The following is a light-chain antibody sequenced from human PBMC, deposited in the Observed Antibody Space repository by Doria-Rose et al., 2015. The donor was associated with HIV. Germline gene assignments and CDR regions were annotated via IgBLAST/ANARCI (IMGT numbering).Light chain of an antibody. CDR3: QQFDSFPRT. V-gene: IGKV1-9*01. J-gene: IGKJ1*01. Sequence: DIQVTQSPSFLSASVGVRATITCRASKGISRYLAWYQQKPGKAPTLLIFGASTLQSGVPSRFSGSGSGTEFTLTISSLQPEDFATYYCQQFDSFPRTFGQGTKVELK. CDR1: KGISRY. CDR2: GAS.